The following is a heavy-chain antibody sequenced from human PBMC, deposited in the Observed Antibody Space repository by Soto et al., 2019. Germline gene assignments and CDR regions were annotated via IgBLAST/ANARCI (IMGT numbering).Heavy chain of an antibody. CDR3: ARDPIAAAVAYNWFDP. V-gene: IGHV3-21*01. J-gene: IGHJ5*02. CDR2: ISSSSSYI. D-gene: IGHD6-13*01. CDR1: DLPFISYT. Sequence: GGSLKLSLAPSDLPFISYTINWSRQAPGKGLEWVSSISSSSSYIYYADSVKGRFTISRDNAKNSLYLQMNSLRAEDTAVYYCARDPIAAAVAYNWFDPWGQGTLVIVSS.